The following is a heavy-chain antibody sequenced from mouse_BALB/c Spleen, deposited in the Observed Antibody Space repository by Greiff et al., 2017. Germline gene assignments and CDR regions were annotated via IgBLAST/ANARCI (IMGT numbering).Heavy chain of an antibody. Sequence: VKLQESGAELAKPGASVKMSCKASGYTFTSYWMHWVKQRPGQGLEWIGYINPSTGYTEYNQKFKDKATLTADKSSSTAYMQLSSLTSEDSAVYYCSRDNYDGDYYAMDYWGKGTSATVSS. D-gene: IGHD1-1*01. CDR2: INPSTGYT. V-gene: IGHV1-7*01. J-gene: IGHJ4*01. CDR3: SRDNYDGDYYAMDY. CDR1: GYTFTSYW.